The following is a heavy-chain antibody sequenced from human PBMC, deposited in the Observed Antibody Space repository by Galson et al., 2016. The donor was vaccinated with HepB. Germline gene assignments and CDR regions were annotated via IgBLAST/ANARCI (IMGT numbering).Heavy chain of an antibody. CDR1: GFTFSSYW. CDR2: IKQDGSEK. CDR3: VRDMYGSYFAFDI. Sequence: SLRLSCAASGFTFSSYWMSWVRQAPGKGLEWVANIKQDGSEKYSVDSVTGRFTISRDNAKNSLYLQMSSLRAEDTTVSYCVRDMYGSYFAFDIWGQGTMVTVSS. V-gene: IGHV3-7*01. D-gene: IGHD1-26*01. J-gene: IGHJ3*02.